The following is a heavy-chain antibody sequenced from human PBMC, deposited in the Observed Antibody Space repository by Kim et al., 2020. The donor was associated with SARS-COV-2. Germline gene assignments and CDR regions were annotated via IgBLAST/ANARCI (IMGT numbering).Heavy chain of an antibody. CDR3: AREAGWFDP. J-gene: IGHJ5*02. CDR1: GGSISSYY. Sequence: SETLSLTCTVSGGSISSYYWSWIRQPPGKGLEWIGYIYYSGSTNYNPSLKSRVTISVDTSKNQFSLKLSSVTAADTAVYYCAREAGWFDPWGQGTLVTVSS. D-gene: IGHD6-19*01. V-gene: IGHV4-59*01. CDR2: IYYSGST.